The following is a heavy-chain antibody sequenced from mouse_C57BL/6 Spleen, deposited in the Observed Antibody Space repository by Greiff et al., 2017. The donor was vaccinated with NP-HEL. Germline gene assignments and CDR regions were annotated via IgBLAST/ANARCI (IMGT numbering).Heavy chain of an antibody. Sequence: EVQLVESGGGLVKPGGSLKLSCAASGFTFSSYAMSWVRQTPEKRLEWVATISDGGSYTYYPANVQGRFTISRDNAKNNLYLQMSQLTSEDTAMYYCARGGGGFDYWGQGTTLTVSS. CDR3: ARGGGGFDY. V-gene: IGHV5-4*01. CDR2: ISDGGSYT. J-gene: IGHJ2*01. CDR1: GFTFSSYA.